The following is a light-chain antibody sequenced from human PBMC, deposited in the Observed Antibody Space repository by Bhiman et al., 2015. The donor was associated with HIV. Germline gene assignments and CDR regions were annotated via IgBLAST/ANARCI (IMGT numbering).Light chain of an antibody. CDR3: ISLRSGSWV. V-gene: IGLV2-14*03. J-gene: IGLJ3*02. Sequence: QSALTQPASVSGSPGQSITISCTGTSSDVGGCKYVSWYQQHPGKAPKLVLYDVSERPSGVSDRFSGSKSGNTASLTISGLQAADEAYYYCISLRSGSWVFGGGTNLAVL. CDR1: SSDVGGCKY. CDR2: DVS.